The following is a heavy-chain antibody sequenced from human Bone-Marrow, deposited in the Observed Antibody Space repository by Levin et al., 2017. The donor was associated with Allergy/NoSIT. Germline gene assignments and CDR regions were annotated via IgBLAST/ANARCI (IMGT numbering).Heavy chain of an antibody. J-gene: IGHJ4*02. CDR3: EKLTPAASAADY. CDR2: ISANGDRT. Sequence: GESLKISCAASGFALSTYPMSWVRQAPGRGLEWVSSISANGDRTYHADSVEGRLTVSRDNSKNTVYLQMKSLRVEDTAMYFCEKLTPAASAADYWGQGTLVTVSS. CDR1: GFALSTYP. V-gene: IGHV3-23*01. D-gene: IGHD6-25*01.